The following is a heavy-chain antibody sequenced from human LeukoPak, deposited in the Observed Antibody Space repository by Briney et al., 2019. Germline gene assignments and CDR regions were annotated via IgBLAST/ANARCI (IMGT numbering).Heavy chain of an antibody. CDR2: IYSGGST. D-gene: IGHD1-26*01. Sequence: GGSLRLSCAASGFTVSSNYMSWVRQAPGKGLEWVSVIYSGGSTYYADSVKGRFTISRDNAKNTLYLQMNSLRAEDTAVYYCARVVGSTMRAPFDFWGQGMLVTVSS. CDR3: ARVVGSTMRAPFDF. V-gene: IGHV3-53*01. J-gene: IGHJ4*02. CDR1: GFTVSSNY.